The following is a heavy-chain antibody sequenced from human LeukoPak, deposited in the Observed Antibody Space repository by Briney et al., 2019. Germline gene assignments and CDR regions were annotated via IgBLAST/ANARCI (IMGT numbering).Heavy chain of an antibody. V-gene: IGHV4-39*07. Sequence: PSETLSLTCTVSGGSISSYYWGWIRQPPGKGLEWIGSIYYSGSTYYNPSLKSRVTISVDTSKNQFSLKLSSVTAADTAVYYCASGPSTTVTMDFDYWGQGTLVTVSS. J-gene: IGHJ4*02. CDR3: ASGPSTTVTMDFDY. D-gene: IGHD4-17*01. CDR2: IYYSGST. CDR1: GGSISSYY.